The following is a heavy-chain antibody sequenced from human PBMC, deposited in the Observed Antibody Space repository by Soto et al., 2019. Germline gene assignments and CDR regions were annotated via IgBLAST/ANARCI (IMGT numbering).Heavy chain of an antibody. D-gene: IGHD1-1*01. CDR1: GGSANSGNYY. Sequence: QVQLQQWGAGLLKPSETLSLTCAVYGGSANSGNYYWSWIRQPPGKGLEWIGEMSHSGGTHFNPSLKSRVTISVDTSKNQFSLKMSSVTAADTALYYCARVERGTATTVVDAFEIWGPGTLVTVSS. CDR3: ARVERGTATTVVDAFEI. J-gene: IGHJ3*02. CDR2: MSHSGGT. V-gene: IGHV4-34*01.